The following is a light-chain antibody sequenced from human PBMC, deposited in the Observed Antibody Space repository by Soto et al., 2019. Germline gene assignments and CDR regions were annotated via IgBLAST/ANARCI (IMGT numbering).Light chain of an antibody. CDR2: DVS. V-gene: IGLV2-11*01. Sequence: QSVLTQPRSVSGSPGQSVTISCTGTSSDVGGYNYVSWYQQHPGKAPKLMIYDVSKRPSGVPDRSSGSKSGNTASLTISGLQAEDEADYYCCSYAGSYIFYVFGTGTKVTV. J-gene: IGLJ1*01. CDR1: SSDVGGYNY. CDR3: CSYAGSYIFYV.